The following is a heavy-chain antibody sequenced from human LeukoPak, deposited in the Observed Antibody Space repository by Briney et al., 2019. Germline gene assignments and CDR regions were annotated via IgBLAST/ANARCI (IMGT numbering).Heavy chain of an antibody. CDR2: ISSSGSTI. CDR3: ARAGYDFWSGYYPHYYMDV. Sequence: GGSLRLSCAASGFTFSSYEMNWVRQAPGKGLEWVSYISSSGSTIYYADSVKGRFTISRDNAKNSLYLQMNSLRAEDTAVYYCARAGYDFWSGYYPHYYMDVWGKGTTVTVS. V-gene: IGHV3-48*03. J-gene: IGHJ6*03. CDR1: GFTFSSYE. D-gene: IGHD3-3*01.